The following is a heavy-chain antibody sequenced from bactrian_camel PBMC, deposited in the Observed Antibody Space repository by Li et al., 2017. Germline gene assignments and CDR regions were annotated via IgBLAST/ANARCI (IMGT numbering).Heavy chain of an antibody. V-gene: IGHV3S31*01. CDR1: GCASSRHC. CDR2: IRRDGDE. J-gene: IGHJ4*01. D-gene: IGHD4*01. Sequence: DVQLVESGGGSVQAGGSLRLSCTHSGCASSRHCMGWFRQAPGKAREGIAGIRRDGDEYYADSVKGRFTISKDKDHVKNTLFLEMTNLKADDTAMYYCTADTVKASLATIAQFAAYEGHGTQVTVS.